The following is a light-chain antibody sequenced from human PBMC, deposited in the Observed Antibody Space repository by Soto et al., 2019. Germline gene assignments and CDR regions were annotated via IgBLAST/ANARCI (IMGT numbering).Light chain of an antibody. CDR2: GNS. J-gene: IGLJ2*01. CDR1: SSNIGAGYD. V-gene: IGLV1-40*01. Sequence: QSVLTQPPSVSGAPGQRVTISCTGSSSNIGAGYDVHWYQQLPGTAPKRLMYGNSNRPSGVPDRFSGSKSGTSASLALTGLQPVDEADYHCESYDSSLSVVFGGGTKLTVL. CDR3: ESYDSSLSVV.